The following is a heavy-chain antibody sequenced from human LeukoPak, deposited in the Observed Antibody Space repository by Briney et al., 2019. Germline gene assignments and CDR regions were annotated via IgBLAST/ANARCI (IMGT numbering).Heavy chain of an antibody. D-gene: IGHD6-19*01. CDR3: ARGPVTGTYHYFDY. CDR1: GFTFSSYS. J-gene: IGHJ4*02. CDR2: ISSSSSTI. Sequence: GGSLRLSCAASGFTFSSYSMNWVRQAPGKGLEWVSYISSSSSTIYYADSVKGRFTISRDNAKNSLYLQMNSLRAEDTAVYYCARGPVTGTYHYFDYWGQGTLVTVSS. V-gene: IGHV3-48*01.